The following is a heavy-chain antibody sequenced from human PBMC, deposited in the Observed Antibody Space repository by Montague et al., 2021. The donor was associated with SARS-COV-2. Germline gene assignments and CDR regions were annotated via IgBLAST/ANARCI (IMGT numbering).Heavy chain of an antibody. D-gene: IGHD3-10*01. CDR2: MHDSGTA. Sequence: SETRSLTCTVSDGSIRSYYWNWMRQTPGKGLERIGYMHDSGTANYNPSLRSRVTLMVDASRNQFSLELSSVTAADTAMYYCTRLPRGSGTWGYFDYWAQGTLVTVSS. CDR1: DGSIRSYY. CDR3: TRLPRGSGTWGYFDY. J-gene: IGHJ4*02. V-gene: IGHV4-59*08.